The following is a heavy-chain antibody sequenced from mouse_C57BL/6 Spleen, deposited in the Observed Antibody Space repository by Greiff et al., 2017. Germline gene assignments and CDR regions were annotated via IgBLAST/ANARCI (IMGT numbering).Heavy chain of an antibody. V-gene: IGHV1-7*01. Sequence: VQLQQSGAELAKPGASVKLSCKASGYTFTSYWMHWVKQRPGQGLEWIGYINPSSGYTKYNQKFKDKATLTADKSSTSAYMQLSSLTYEDSAVYYCAREEDGSTPWFAYWGQGTLVTVSA. J-gene: IGHJ3*01. CDR3: AREEDGSTPWFAY. D-gene: IGHD1-1*01. CDR2: INPSSGYT. CDR1: GYTFTSYW.